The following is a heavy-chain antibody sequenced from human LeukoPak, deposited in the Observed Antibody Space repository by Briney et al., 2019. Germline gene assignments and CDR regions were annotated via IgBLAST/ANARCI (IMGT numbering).Heavy chain of an antibody. CDR3: AKWGDYDVLTGYYVSDY. CDR2: ITGSGGNT. D-gene: IGHD3-9*01. Sequence: GGSLRLSCAASGFTFSNYAMSWVRQAPGKGLEWVSAITGSGGNTYYADSVKGRFTISRDNSKNTVFLQMNSLKAEDTAVYYCAKWGDYDVLTGYYVSDYWGQGTLVTVSS. CDR1: GFTFSNYA. J-gene: IGHJ4*02. V-gene: IGHV3-23*01.